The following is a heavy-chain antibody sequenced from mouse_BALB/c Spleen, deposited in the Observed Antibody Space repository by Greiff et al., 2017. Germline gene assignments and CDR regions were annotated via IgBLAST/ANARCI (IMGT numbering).Heavy chain of an antibody. CDR1: GFTFSSFG. CDR2: ISSGISTI. V-gene: IGHV5-17*02. D-gene: IGHD1-1*01. CDR3: ARWEYYGAMDY. Sequence: EVKLEESGGGLVQPGGSRKLSCAASGFTFSSFGMHWVRQAPEKGLEWVAYISSGISTIYYADTVKGRFTISRDNPKNTLFLQMTSLRSEDTAMYYCARWEYYGAMDYWGQGTSVTVSS. J-gene: IGHJ4*01.